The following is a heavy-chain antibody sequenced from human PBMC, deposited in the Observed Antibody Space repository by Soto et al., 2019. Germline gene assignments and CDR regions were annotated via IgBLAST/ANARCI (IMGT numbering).Heavy chain of an antibody. CDR2: IIGSGGST. J-gene: IGHJ5*02. D-gene: IGHD4-4*01. Sequence: GGSLRLSCAASGFTFSSYAMSWVRQAPGRGLEWVSAIIGSGGSTYYADSVKGRFTISRDNSKNTLYLQMNSLRAEDTAIYYCAKGTSRTTTVSWFDPWGQGTLVTVYS. CDR3: AKGTSRTTTVSWFDP. V-gene: IGHV3-23*01. CDR1: GFTFSSYA.